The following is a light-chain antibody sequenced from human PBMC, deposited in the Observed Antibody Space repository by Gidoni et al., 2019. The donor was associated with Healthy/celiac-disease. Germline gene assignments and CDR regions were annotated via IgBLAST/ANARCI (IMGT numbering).Light chain of an antibody. CDR3: QQSYSTPPWT. CDR1: QSISSL. J-gene: IGKJ1*01. V-gene: IGKV1-39*01. CDR2: AAS. Sequence: DIQMTQSTSSLSASVGDRVTITCRASQSISSLLNWYQQKPGKAPKLLIYAASSLQSGVPSRISGSGAGTDFTLTISSLQPEDFATYYCQQSYSTPPWTFGQGTKVEIK.